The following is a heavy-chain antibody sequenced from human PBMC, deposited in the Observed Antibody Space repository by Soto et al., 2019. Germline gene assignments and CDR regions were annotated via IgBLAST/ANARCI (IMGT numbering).Heavy chain of an antibody. Sequence: ASVKVSCKVSGYTLTELSMHWVRQAPGKGLEWMGGFDPEDGETIYAQKFQGRVTMTEDTSTDTAYMELSSLRSEDTAVYYCATDRGYFWSGDWAHYGMDVWGQGTTVTVSS. D-gene: IGHD3-3*01. CDR3: ATDRGYFWSGDWAHYGMDV. V-gene: IGHV1-24*01. J-gene: IGHJ6*02. CDR1: GYTLTELS. CDR2: FDPEDGET.